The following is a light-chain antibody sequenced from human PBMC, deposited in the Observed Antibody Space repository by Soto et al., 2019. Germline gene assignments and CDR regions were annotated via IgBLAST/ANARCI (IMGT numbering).Light chain of an antibody. J-gene: IGKJ1*01. Sequence: DIEMTQSPSSLSASVGDRVTITCRASQGISNYLAWYQQKPGKVPELLIYGASTLQSGVPSRFSGSGSGTDFTLTISSLQPEDVATYYCQKYNSASRTFGQGTKVEI. V-gene: IGKV1-27*01. CDR1: QGISNY. CDR2: GAS. CDR3: QKYNSASRT.